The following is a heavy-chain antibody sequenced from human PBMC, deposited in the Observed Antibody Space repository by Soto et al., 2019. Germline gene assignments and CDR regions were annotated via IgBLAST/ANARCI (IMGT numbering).Heavy chain of an antibody. D-gene: IGHD2-2*01. V-gene: IGHV1-69*13. Sequence: SVKVSCKASGGTFSSYAISWVRQAPGQGLEWMGGIIPIFGTANYAQKFQGRVTITADESTSTAYMELSSLRSEDTAVYYCASGNCSSTSCYVYYYYGMDVWGQGTTVTVS. J-gene: IGHJ6*02. CDR1: GGTFSSYA. CDR3: ASGNCSSTSCYVYYYYGMDV. CDR2: IIPIFGTA.